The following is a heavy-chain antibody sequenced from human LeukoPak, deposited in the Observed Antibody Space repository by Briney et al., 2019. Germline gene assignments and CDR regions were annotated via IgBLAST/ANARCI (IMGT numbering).Heavy chain of an antibody. D-gene: IGHD6-13*01. CDR3: AKTRPLDSSSWSHGDY. V-gene: IGHV1-46*02. J-gene: IGHJ4*02. CDR2: INCNTGDT. CDR1: GYTFNSYY. Sequence: ASVKVSCKASGYTFNSYYMHWVRQAPGHGLEWMGIINCNTGDTNYAQKFQGRVTVTRDTSTSTVYMELGSLRSEDTAVYYCAKTRPLDSSSWSHGDYWGQGTLVTVSS.